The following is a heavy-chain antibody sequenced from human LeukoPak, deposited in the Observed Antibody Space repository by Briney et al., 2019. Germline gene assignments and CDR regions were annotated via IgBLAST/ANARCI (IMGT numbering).Heavy chain of an antibody. Sequence: GWSLRLSCAASGFTFSSYAMSWVRQAPAKGLEWVSAISGSGGSTYYADSVKGRFTISRDNSKNTLYLQMNSLRAEDTAVYYCANNVLLWFGEFHWGQGTLVTVSS. CDR3: ANNVLLWFGEFH. D-gene: IGHD3-10*01. CDR2: ISGSGGST. CDR1: GFTFSSYA. J-gene: IGHJ4*02. V-gene: IGHV3-23*01.